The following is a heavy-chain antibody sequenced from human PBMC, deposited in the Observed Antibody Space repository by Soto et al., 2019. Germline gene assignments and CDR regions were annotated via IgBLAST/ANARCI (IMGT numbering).Heavy chain of an antibody. Sequence: SETLSLTCTVSGGSISSYYWSWIRQPPGKGLEWIGYIYYSGSTSYNPSLKSRVTISVDTSKNQFSLKLSSVTAADTAVDYCATRFIAALPGGYYHYYMDVGGKGTTVTVSS. D-gene: IGHD6-13*01. CDR2: IYYSGST. V-gene: IGHV4-59*08. CDR1: GGSISSYY. CDR3: ATRFIAALPGGYYHYYMDV. J-gene: IGHJ6*03.